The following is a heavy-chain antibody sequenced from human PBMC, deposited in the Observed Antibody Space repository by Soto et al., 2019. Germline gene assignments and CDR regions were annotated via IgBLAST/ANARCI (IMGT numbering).Heavy chain of an antibody. CDR1: GYTFTSYG. CDR2: INAANGDT. CDR3: ARGRDSGGADWFDP. V-gene: IGHV1-3*01. D-gene: IGHD2-15*01. J-gene: IGHJ5*02. Sequence: ASVKVSCKASGYTFTSYGIHWVRQAPGQRLEWMGWINAANGDTKYSPKFQGRVTITRDTSASTAYMELSSLRSEDTAVYYCARGRDSGGADWFDPWGQGTLVTVS.